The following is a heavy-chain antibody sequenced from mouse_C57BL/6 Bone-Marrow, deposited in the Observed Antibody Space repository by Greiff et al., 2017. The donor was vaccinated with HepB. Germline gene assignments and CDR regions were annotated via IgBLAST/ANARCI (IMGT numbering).Heavy chain of an antibody. CDR2: IDPENGDT. CDR3: TLYGSSDLYAMDY. D-gene: IGHD1-1*01. J-gene: IGHJ4*01. V-gene: IGHV14-4*01. Sequence: EVKVEESGAELVRPGASVKLSCTASGFNIKDDYMHWVKKRPEQGLEWIGWIDPENGDTEYGSKFQGKATITADTSSNTAYLQLSSLTSEDTAVYYCTLYGSSDLYAMDYWGQGTSVTVSS. CDR1: GFNIKDDY.